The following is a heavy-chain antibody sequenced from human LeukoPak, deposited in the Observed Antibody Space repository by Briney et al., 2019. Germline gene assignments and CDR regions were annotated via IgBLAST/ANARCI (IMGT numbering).Heavy chain of an antibody. V-gene: IGHV4-4*02. CDR3: AREGGPYRPLDY. Sequence: SETLSLTCGVSGGSVTSTNWWTWIRQPPGKGLEWIGEVHINGNTNYNPALYGRVTMSVDTSDNHVSLKLTSLTAADTAVYFCAREGGPYRPLDYSGQGTLVTVTS. CDR2: VHINGNT. CDR1: GGSVTSTNW. J-gene: IGHJ4*02. D-gene: IGHD3-16*02.